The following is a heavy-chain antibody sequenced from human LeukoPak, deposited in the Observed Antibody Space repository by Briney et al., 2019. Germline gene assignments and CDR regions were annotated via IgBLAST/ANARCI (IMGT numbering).Heavy chain of an antibody. D-gene: IGHD3-16*02. J-gene: IGHJ5*02. V-gene: IGHV3-21*06. CDR1: GFTFSDYA. CDR2: ISSSSTYI. Sequence: PGGSLRLSCAASGFTFSDYAMNWVRQAPGKGLEWVSSISSSSTYIYYADSVKGRFTISRDNAKNSLFLQMNSLRAEDTAVYYCARDPYDHVWGSYREPLPTWGQGTLVTVSS. CDR3: ARDPYDHVWGSYREPLPT.